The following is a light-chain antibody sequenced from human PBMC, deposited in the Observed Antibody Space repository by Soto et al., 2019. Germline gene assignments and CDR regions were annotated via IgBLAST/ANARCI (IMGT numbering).Light chain of an antibody. V-gene: IGLV1-44*01. J-gene: IGLJ2*01. CDR2: SNN. Sequence: QSVLTQPPSASGTPGQRVTISCSGSSSNVGTNTVNWYQQLPGAAPKVLVYSNNQRPSGVPDRFSGSKSGTSASLAISGLQSEDEADYYCAAWDDNVDGVLFGGGTKVTVL. CDR3: AAWDDNVDGVL. CDR1: SSNVGTNT.